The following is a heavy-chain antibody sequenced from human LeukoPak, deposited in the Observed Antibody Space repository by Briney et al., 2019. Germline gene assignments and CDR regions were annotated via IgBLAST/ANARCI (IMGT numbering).Heavy chain of an antibody. CDR1: GGSSSGYY. V-gene: IGHV4-34*01. CDR2: INHSGST. CDR3: ARMGKLGYCSSTSCYRLKFTFDY. D-gene: IGHD2-2*01. J-gene: IGHJ4*02. Sequence: ASETLSLTCAVYGGSSSGYYWSWIRQPPGKGLEWIGEINHSGSTNYNPSLKSRVTISVDTSKNQFSLKLSSVTAADTAVYYCARMGKLGYCSSTSCYRLKFTFDYWGQGTLVTVSS.